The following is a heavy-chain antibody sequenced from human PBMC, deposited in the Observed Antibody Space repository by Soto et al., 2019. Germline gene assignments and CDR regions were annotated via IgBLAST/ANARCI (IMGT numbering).Heavy chain of an antibody. D-gene: IGHD5-18*01. V-gene: IGHV3-23*01. Sequence: PGGSLRLSCAASGFTFSSYAMSWVRQAPGKGLEWVSAISGSGGSTYYADSVKGRFTISRDNSKNTLYLQMNSLRAEDAAVYYCAKDAAMATGAAPSWGYDYYYYGMDVWGQGTTVTVS. CDR1: GFTFSSYA. J-gene: IGHJ6*02. CDR3: AKDAAMATGAAPSWGYDYYYYGMDV. CDR2: ISGSGGST.